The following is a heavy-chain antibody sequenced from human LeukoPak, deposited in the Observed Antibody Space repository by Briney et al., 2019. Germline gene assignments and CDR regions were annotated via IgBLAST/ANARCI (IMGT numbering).Heavy chain of an antibody. CDR3: ATRVGDSSGYYVTYFDY. V-gene: IGHV4-4*02. Sequence: SETLSLTCAVSGGSISSSYWWSWVRQPPGKGLEWIGEVYHSGSTNYNPSLKSRVTISVDKSKNQFSLKLNSVTAADTAVYYCATRVGDSSGYYVTYFDYWGQGTLVTASS. D-gene: IGHD3-22*01. CDR2: VYHSGST. J-gene: IGHJ4*02. CDR1: GGSISSSYW.